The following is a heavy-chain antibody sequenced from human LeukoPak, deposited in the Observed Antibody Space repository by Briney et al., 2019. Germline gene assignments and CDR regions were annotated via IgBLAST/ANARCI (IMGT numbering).Heavy chain of an antibody. V-gene: IGHV4-34*01. CDR2: INHSGST. CDR1: GGSFSGYY. J-gene: IGHJ4*02. D-gene: IGHD3-10*01. CDR3: ARGRGGPLDARFDY. Sequence: SETLSLTCAVYGGSFSGYYWSWIRQPPGKGLEWIGEINHSGSTNYNPSLKSRVTMSVDTSKNQFSLKLSSVTAADTAVYYCARGRGGPLDARFDYWGQGTLVTVSS.